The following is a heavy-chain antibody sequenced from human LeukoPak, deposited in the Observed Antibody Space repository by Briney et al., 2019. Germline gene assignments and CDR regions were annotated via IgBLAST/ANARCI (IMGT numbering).Heavy chain of an antibody. J-gene: IGHJ4*02. D-gene: IGHD1-26*01. Sequence: GGSLRLSCAASGFTFSSYSMNWVRQAPGKGLEWVSSLSSSSSYTSYADSVKGRFTISRDNAKNSLYLQMNSLRAEDTAVYYCAKSPLGIVGATVDYWGQGTLATVSS. CDR1: GFTFSSYS. CDR2: LSSSSSYT. CDR3: AKSPLGIVGATVDY. V-gene: IGHV3-21*01.